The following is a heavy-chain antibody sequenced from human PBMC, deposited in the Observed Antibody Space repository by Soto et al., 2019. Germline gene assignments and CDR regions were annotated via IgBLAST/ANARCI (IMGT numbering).Heavy chain of an antibody. D-gene: IGHD2-21*01. CDR2: ITTSSAYI. V-gene: IGHV3-21*01. J-gene: IGHJ5*02. CDR1: GFTFNTYD. CDR3: VRSGTARLLRHSWFDT. Sequence: EVQLVESGGGLVKPGGSLRLSCAASGFTFNTYDLTWVRQAPGKGLEWVSAITTSSAYIYYADSRKGRITSSRDNAKNSLFLQMNSLRAEDTAVYYCVRSGTARLLRHSWFDTWGQGTLVTVSS.